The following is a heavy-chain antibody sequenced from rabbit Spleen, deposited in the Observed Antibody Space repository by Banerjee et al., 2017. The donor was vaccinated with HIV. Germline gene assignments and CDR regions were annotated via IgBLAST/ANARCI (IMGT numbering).Heavy chain of an antibody. Sequence: QEQLEETGGGLVKPAGSLTLTCKASGVSFSDGDVMCWVRQAPGKGLEWIACINTYTAKGVYATWAKGRFTISRTSSTTVTLQMTSLTAADTATYFCARDLTSVIGWNFNLWGQGTLVTVS. CDR1: GVSFSDGDV. CDR3: ARDLTSVIGWNFNL. D-gene: IGHD1-1*01. J-gene: IGHJ4*01. V-gene: IGHV1S45*01. CDR2: INTYTAKG.